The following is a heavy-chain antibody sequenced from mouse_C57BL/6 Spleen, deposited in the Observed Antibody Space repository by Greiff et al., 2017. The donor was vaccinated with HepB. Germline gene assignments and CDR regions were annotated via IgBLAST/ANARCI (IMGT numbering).Heavy chain of an antibody. CDR1: GYAFSSSW. V-gene: IGHV1-82*01. CDR2: IYPGDGDT. CDR3: ARFGVNAMDY. D-gene: IGHD2-1*01. Sequence: QVQLQQSGPELVKPGASVKISCKASGYAFSSSWMNWVKQRPGKGLEWIGRIYPGDGDTNYNGKFKGKATLTADKSSSTAYMQLSSLTSEDSAVYFCARFGVNAMDYWGQGTSVTVSS. J-gene: IGHJ4*01.